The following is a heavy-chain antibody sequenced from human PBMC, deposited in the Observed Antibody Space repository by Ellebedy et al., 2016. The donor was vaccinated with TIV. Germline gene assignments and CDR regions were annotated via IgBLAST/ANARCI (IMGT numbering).Heavy chain of an antibody. D-gene: IGHD2-21*02. J-gene: IGHJ4*02. CDR2: ISSYNGNT. CDR3: ARGGNYYISSGDYRYYFDF. V-gene: IGHV1-18*01. Sequence: AASVKVSCKASGYTFTSFGIIWVRQAPGQGLEWMGWISSYNGNTKYGQTFQGRLTMTTDTSTSTAYMELRSLRPDDTAVYFCARGGNYYISSGDYRYYFDFWGQGTLVTVSS. CDR1: GYTFTSFG.